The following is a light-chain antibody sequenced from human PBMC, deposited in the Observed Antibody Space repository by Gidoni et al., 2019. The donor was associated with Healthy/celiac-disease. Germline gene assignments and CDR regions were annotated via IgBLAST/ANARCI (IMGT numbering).Light chain of an antibody. J-gene: IGKJ2*01. CDR3: QQSYSTPYT. CDR2: AAS. V-gene: IGKV1-39*01. Sequence: IQTTQSPSSLSASVGDRVTITCRASQSISSYLNWYQQKPGEAPKLLIYAASSLQSGVPSRFSGSGSGTDFTLTISSLQPEDFATYYCQQSYSTPYTFGQETKLEIK. CDR1: QSISSY.